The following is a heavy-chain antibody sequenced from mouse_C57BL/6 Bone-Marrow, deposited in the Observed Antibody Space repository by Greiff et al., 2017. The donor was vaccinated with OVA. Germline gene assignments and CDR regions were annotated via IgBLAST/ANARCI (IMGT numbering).Heavy chain of an antibody. J-gene: IGHJ4*01. Sequence: VQLQQSGPELVKPGASVKIPCKASGYTFTDYNMDWVKQTPVHGLEWIGAIDPETGGTAYNQKFKGKAILTADKSSSTAYMELRSLTSEDSAVYYCTRGYSNYYAMDYWGQGTSVTVSS. D-gene: IGHD2-5*01. CDR1: GYTFTDYN. CDR3: TRGYSNYYAMDY. CDR2: IDPETGGT. V-gene: IGHV1-15*01.